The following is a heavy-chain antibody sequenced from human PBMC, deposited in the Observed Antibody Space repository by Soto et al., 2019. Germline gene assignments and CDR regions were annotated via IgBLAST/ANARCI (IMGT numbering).Heavy chain of an antibody. J-gene: IGHJ6*02. D-gene: IGHD4-17*01. CDR3: ARVRLRWMNYYYGMDV. V-gene: IGHV4-59*01. CDR1: GGSISSYY. CDR2: IYYSGST. Sequence: PSETLSLTCTVSGGSISSYYWSWIRQPPGKGLEWIGYIYYSGSTNYNPSLKSRVTISVDTSKSQFSLKLSSVTAADTAVYYCARVRLRWMNYYYGMDVWGQGTTVTVSS.